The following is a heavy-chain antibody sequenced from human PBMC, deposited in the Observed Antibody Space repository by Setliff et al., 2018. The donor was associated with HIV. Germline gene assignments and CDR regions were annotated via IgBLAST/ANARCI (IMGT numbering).Heavy chain of an antibody. V-gene: IGHV1-69*13. CDR2: IIPIFGTA. D-gene: IGHD6-13*01. CDR1: GYTFSGYY. J-gene: IGHJ5*02. CDR3: ARDQPTVYYTSWYDSGEYNWFDP. Sequence: SVKVSCKASGYTFSGYYIHWVRQAPGQGLEWMGGIIPIFGTANYAQKFQGRVTITADASTSTAYMELSSLSSEDTAVYYCARDQPTVYYTSWYDSGEYNWFDPWGQGTLVTVSS.